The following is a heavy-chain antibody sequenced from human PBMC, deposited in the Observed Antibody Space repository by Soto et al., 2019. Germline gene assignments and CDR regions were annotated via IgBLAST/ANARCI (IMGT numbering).Heavy chain of an antibody. V-gene: IGHV3-74*01. J-gene: IGHJ6*02. CDR1: GFTSSNYW. D-gene: IGHD3-10*01. CDR3: ARSVRSGSFPYYYYAMDV. Sequence: EVQLVESGGGLVQPGGSLRLSCAASGFTSSNYWMHWVRQAPGKGQVWVSRIKSDGSSTSYADSVKGRFTISRDNAKNTLDLQMHGLRAEDMAVYYCARSVRSGSFPYYYYAMDVWGQGTTVTVSS. CDR2: IKSDGSST.